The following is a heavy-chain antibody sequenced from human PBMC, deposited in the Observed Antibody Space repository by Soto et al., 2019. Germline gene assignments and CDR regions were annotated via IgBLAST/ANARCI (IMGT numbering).Heavy chain of an antibody. D-gene: IGHD6-13*01. V-gene: IGHV4-39*01. Sequence: SETLSLTCTVSGGSISSSSYYWGWIRQPPGKGLVWIGSIYYSGSTYYNPSLKSRVTISVDTSKNQFSLKLSSVTAADTAVYYCARGSDIAAAGTYNWFDPWGQGTLVTVSS. CDR3: ARGSDIAAAGTYNWFDP. CDR1: GGSISSSSYY. J-gene: IGHJ5*02. CDR2: IYYSGST.